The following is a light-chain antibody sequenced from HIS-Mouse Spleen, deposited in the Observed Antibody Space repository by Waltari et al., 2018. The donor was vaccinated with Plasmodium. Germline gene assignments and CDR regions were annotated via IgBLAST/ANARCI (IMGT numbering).Light chain of an antibody. CDR3: QAWDSSTVV. V-gene: IGLV3-1*01. Sequence: SYELTQPPSVSVSPGQTASITCSGAQLGDKYALWYQPKPGQSPVLVIYQDSKRPSGIPERFSGSNSGNTATLTISGTQAMDEADYYCQAWDSSTVVFGGGTKLTVL. CDR1: QLGDKY. J-gene: IGLJ2*01. CDR2: QDS.